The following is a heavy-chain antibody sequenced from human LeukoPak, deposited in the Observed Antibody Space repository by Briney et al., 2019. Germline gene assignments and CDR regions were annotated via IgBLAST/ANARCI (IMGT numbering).Heavy chain of an antibody. D-gene: IGHD3-22*01. J-gene: IGHJ4*02. V-gene: IGHV4-39*01. Sequence: PSETLSLTCAVSGGSISSSSYYWGWIRQPPGKGLEWIGSIYYSGSTYYNPSLKSRVTISVDTSKNQFSLKLSSVTAADTAVYYCARQGWGYSSVRKYYFDYWGQGTLVTVSS. CDR3: ARQGWGYSSVRKYYFDY. CDR1: GGSISSSSYY. CDR2: IYYSGST.